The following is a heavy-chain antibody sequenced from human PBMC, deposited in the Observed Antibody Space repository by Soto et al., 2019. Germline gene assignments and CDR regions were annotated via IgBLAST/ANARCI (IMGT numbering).Heavy chain of an antibody. Sequence: QVQLQESGPGLVKPSETLSLTCTVSGGSISSYYWSWIRQPAGKGLEWIGRIYTSGSTNYNPSLMSRVTRAVDTSKNQFSLKLSSVTAADTAVYYCARDKRYCTNGVCYTAFDYWGQGTLVTVSS. CDR3: ARDKRYCTNGVCYTAFDY. V-gene: IGHV4-4*07. CDR1: GGSISSYY. J-gene: IGHJ4*02. D-gene: IGHD2-8*01. CDR2: IYTSGST.